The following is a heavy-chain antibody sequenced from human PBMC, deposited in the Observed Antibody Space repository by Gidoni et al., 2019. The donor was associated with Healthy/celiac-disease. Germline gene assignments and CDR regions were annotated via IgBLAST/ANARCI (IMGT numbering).Heavy chain of an antibody. CDR3: ASTPVGATTRDYWYFDL. CDR2: IIPIFGTA. V-gene: IGHV1-69*01. Sequence: QVQLVQSGAEVKKPGSSVKVSCKASGGTFSSYAISWVRQAPGQGLEWMGGIIPIFGTANYAQKFQGRVTITADESTSTAYMELSSLRSEDTAVYYCASTPVGATTRDYWYFDLWGRGTLVTVSS. J-gene: IGHJ2*01. D-gene: IGHD1-26*01. CDR1: GGTFSSYA.